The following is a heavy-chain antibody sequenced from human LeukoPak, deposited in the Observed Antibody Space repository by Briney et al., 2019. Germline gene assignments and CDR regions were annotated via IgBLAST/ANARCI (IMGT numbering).Heavy chain of an antibody. D-gene: IGHD6-19*01. Sequence: ASVKVSCKASGGTFSSYAISWVRQAPGQGLEWMGGIIPIFGTANYAQKFQGRVTITADKSTSTAYMELSSLRSEDTAVYYCARVPTTIAVAGFFDYWGQGTLVTVSS. V-gene: IGHV1-69*06. CDR1: GGTFSSYA. J-gene: IGHJ4*02. CDR3: ARVPTTIAVAGFFDY. CDR2: IIPIFGTA.